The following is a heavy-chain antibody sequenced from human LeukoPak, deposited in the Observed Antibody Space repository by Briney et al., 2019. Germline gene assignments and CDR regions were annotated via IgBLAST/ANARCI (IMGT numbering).Heavy chain of an antibody. CDR3: ARDFSAAFDI. V-gene: IGHV4-59*01. J-gene: IGHJ3*02. CDR2: IYDSGTA. CDR1: GGSFGNYY. Sequence: SETLSLTCTVSGGSFGNYYWSWIRQPPGKGLEWIGYIYDSGTANYNPSLKSRVTISVDTSKNQFSLKLSSVTAADTAVYYCARDFSAAFDIWGQGTMVTVSS. D-gene: IGHD2/OR15-2a*01.